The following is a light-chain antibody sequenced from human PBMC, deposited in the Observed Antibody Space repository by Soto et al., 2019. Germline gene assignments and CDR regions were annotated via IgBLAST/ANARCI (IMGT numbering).Light chain of an antibody. CDR1: QSVSSY. CDR2: AAS. V-gene: IGKV1-39*01. J-gene: IGKJ5*01. CDR3: QKSYSTPIN. Sequence: DIQMTHSPSSLSASVLYIVTITFRASQSVSSYLDWYQQKPGKAPKLLIYAASSLQSGVPSRFSGSGSGTDFTLTISSLQPEDFATYYCQKSYSTPINFGQGTRLEIK.